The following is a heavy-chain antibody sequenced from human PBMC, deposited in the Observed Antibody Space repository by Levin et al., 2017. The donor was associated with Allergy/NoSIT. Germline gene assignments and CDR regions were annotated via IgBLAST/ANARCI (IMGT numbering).Heavy chain of an antibody. CDR1: GFTFSSYG. D-gene: IGHD3-9*01. CDR2: ISYDGSNT. CDR3: VKDSYHVLTGYYDAYDI. V-gene: IGHV3-30*18. J-gene: IGHJ3*02. Sequence: LSLPCAASGFTFSSYGMHWVRQAPGKGLKWLAIISYDGSNTQYADSVKGRFTTSRDNSKNTVYLQMNSLRPEDTAVYYCVKDSYHVLTGYYDAYDIWGQGTMVTVSS.